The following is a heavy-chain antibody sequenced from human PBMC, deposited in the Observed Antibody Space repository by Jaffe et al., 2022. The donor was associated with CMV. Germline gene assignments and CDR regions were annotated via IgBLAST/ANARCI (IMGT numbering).Heavy chain of an antibody. CDR2: IWYDGSNK. CDR1: GFTFSSYG. J-gene: IGHJ3*02. V-gene: IGHV3-33*08. CDR3: ARVRNHNRGYSYGSHDAFDI. Sequence: QVQLVESGGGVVQPGRSLRLSCAASGFTFSSYGMHWVRQAPGKGLEWVAVIWYDGSNKYYADSVKGRFTISRDNSKNTLYLQMNSLRAEDTAVYYCARVRNHNRGYSYGSHDAFDIWGQGTMVTVSS. D-gene: IGHD5-18*01.